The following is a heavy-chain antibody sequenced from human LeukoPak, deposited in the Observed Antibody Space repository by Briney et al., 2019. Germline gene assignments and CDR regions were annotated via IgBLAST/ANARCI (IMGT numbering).Heavy chain of an antibody. D-gene: IGHD2/OR15-2a*01. Sequence: GGSLRLSCAASGFTFSSYSMNWVRQAPGKGLEWVSYISSSSSTIYYADSVKGRFTISRDNAKNSLYLQMNSLRAEDTAVYYCARRRCNKLPDYYYYMDVWGKGTTVTVSS. CDR1: GFTFSSYS. J-gene: IGHJ6*03. V-gene: IGHV3-48*04. CDR2: ISSSSSTI. CDR3: ARRRCNKLPDYYYYMDV.